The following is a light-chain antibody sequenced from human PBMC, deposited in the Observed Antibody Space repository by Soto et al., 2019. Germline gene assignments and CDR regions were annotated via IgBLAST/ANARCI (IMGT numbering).Light chain of an antibody. V-gene: IGKV1-33*01. CDR3: LQYSNLPPRVT. J-gene: IGKJ4*01. CDR1: EDISTY. CDR2: DAA. Sequence: DIQMTQSPYSLAASVGDRVTITCQAKEDISTYLNWYQQKPGQAPQLLIYDAANLETGVPSRFSGSGSGTHFIFTINYLKPEDFATYFCLQYSNLPPRVTLVGGNKV.